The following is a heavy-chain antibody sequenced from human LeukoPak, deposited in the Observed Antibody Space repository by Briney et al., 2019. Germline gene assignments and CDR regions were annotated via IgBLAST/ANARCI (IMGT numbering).Heavy chain of an antibody. J-gene: IGHJ4*02. Sequence: GGSLRLSCAASGFTFSRYAMSWVRQTPEKGLEWVSVISGSDGSTYYADSVRGRFTISRDASGNTLFLQMNSLRAEDTAVYYCARQVSCDTTTCYAGMPPDYWGQGTLVTVSS. CDR1: GFTFSRYA. CDR2: ISGSDGST. CDR3: ARQVSCDTTTCYAGMPPDY. D-gene: IGHD2-2*01. V-gene: IGHV3-23*01.